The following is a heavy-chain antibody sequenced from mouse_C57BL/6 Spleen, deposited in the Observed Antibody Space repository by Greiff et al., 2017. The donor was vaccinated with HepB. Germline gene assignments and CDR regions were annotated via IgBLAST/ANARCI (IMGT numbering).Heavy chain of an antibody. Sequence: QVQLQQPGAELVKPGASVKLSCKASGYTFTSYWMQWVKQRPGQGLEWIGEIDPSDSYTNYNQKFKGKATLTVDTSSSTAYMQLSSLTSEDSAVYYCARRGGWLPPMDYWGQGTSVTVSS. J-gene: IGHJ4*01. D-gene: IGHD2-3*01. CDR1: GYTFTSYW. V-gene: IGHV1-50*01. CDR3: ARRGGWLPPMDY. CDR2: IDPSDSYT.